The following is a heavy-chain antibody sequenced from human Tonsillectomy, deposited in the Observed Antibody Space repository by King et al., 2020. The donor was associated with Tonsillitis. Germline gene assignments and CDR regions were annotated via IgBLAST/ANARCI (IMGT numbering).Heavy chain of an antibody. CDR1: GYTFTTYA. CDR3: ARAGYCSTTSCSDAFDI. D-gene: IGHD2-2*01. Sequence: QLVQSGAEVKKPGASVKVSCKASGYTFTTYAMHWVRQAPGQRLEWMGWINAGNGNTKYSQKFQGRITITRDTSASTAYMELSSLRSEDTAVYYCARAGYCSTTSCSDAFDIWGQGTMVTVSS. J-gene: IGHJ3*02. V-gene: IGHV1-3*01. CDR2: INAGNGNT.